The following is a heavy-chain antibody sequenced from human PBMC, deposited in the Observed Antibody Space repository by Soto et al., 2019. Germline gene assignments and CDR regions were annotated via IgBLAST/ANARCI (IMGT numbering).Heavy chain of an antibody. CDR2: ISSSSSYI. CDR1: GFTFSSYS. Sequence: PGGSLRLSCAASGFTFSSYSMNWVRQAPGKGLEWVSSISSSSSYIYYADSVKGRFTISRDNAKNSLYLQMNSLRAEDTAVYYGERDSKPPVPAEPLGGFDPWGQGTLVTVSS. J-gene: IGHJ5*02. V-gene: IGHV3-21*01. D-gene: IGHD3-16*01. CDR3: ERDSKPPVPAEPLGGFDP.